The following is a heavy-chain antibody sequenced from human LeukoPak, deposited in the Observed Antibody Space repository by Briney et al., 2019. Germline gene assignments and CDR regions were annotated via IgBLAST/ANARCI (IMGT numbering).Heavy chain of an antibody. CDR3: ARDLYYYDSSGLEFGY. CDR2: ISYDGNNK. Sequence: PGGSLRLSCAASGFTFSSYGMHWVRQAPGKGLEWVAVISYDGNNKYYADSVKGRFTISRDNSKNTLYLQMNSLRAEDTAVYYCARDLYYYDSSGLEFGYWGQGTLVTVSS. CDR1: GFTFSSYG. V-gene: IGHV3-30*03. D-gene: IGHD3-22*01. J-gene: IGHJ4*02.